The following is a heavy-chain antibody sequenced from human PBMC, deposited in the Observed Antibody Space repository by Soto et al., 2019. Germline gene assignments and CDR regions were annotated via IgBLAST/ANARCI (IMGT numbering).Heavy chain of an antibody. CDR2: ISNDGRGK. Sequence: VGSLRLSCAASGFTFTTYAIHWVRQAPGKGLEWVAVISNDGRGKYYADSVKGRFTISRDNSKNTLYLQMNSLRSDDTAVYYCARDQCFGGGRSCYYFDFWGQGTLVTV. CDR1: GFTFTTYA. D-gene: IGHD2-15*01. V-gene: IGHV3-30*04. J-gene: IGHJ4*02. CDR3: ARDQCFGGGRSCYYFDF.